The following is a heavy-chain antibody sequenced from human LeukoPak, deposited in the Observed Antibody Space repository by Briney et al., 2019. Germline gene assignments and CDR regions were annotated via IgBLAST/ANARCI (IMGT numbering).Heavy chain of an antibody. CDR2: ISYSGST. J-gene: IGHJ4*02. V-gene: IGHV4-59*12. CDR1: GGSISSYY. D-gene: IGHD3-16*01. CDR3: AKDKGALTDYYFDY. Sequence: PSETLSLTCTVSGGSISSYYWSWIRQPPGKGLEWIGYISYSGSTNYNPSLKSRVTMSVDTSKNQFSLKLSSVTAADTAVYYCAKDKGALTDYYFDYWGQGTLVTVSS.